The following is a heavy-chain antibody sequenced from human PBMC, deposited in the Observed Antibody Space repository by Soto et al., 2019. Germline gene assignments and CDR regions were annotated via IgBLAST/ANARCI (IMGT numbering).Heavy chain of an antibody. D-gene: IGHD3-22*01. CDR1: GGSISSYY. V-gene: IGHV4-59*01. CDR3: ARDGYYYDSSGYQRVYYFDY. Sequence: PSETLSLTCTVSGGSISSYYWSWIRQPPGKGLEWIGYIFYSGSTNYNPSLKSRVTISVDTSKNQFSLRLSSVTAADTAVYYCARDGYYYDSSGYQRVYYFDYWGQGTLVTVS. J-gene: IGHJ4*02. CDR2: IFYSGST.